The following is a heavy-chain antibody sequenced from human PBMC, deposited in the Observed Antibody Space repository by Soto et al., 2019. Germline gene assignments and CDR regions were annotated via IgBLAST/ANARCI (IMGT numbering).Heavy chain of an antibody. J-gene: IGHJ6*02. V-gene: IGHV1-69*13. CDR2: IIPIFGTA. Sequence: SSVKVSCKASGGTFSSYAISWVRQAPGQGLEWMGGIIPIFGTANYAQKFQGRVTITADESTSTAYMELSSLRSEDTAVYYCARDSYSGSYYGYYYYGMDVWGQGTTVTVS. CDR1: GGTFSSYA. D-gene: IGHD1-26*01. CDR3: ARDSYSGSYYGYYYYGMDV.